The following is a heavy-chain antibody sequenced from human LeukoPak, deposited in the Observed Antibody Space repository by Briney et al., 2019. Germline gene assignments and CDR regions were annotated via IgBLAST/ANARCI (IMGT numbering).Heavy chain of an antibody. V-gene: IGHV4-39*07. CDR2: IDHSGST. J-gene: IGHJ4*02. CDR1: GDSISTSNSY. CDR3: ARSTVTTSFDY. D-gene: IGHD4-17*01. Sequence: SETLSLTCTVSGDSISTSNSYWGWIRQPPGKGLEWIGEIDHSGSTNYNPSLKSRVTISVDTSKNQFSLKLSSVTAADTAVYYCARSTVTTSFDYWGQGTLVTVSS.